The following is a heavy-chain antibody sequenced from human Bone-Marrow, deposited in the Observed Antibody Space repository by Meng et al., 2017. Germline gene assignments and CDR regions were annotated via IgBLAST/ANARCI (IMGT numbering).Heavy chain of an antibody. V-gene: IGHV1-2*06. J-gene: IGHJ4*02. CDR1: GYHFPDYY. Sequence: VPAGQSGAEVKKPGASVKVSCKPSGYHFPDYYIHWVRRAPGQGLEWMGRINPKSGDTHYAQKFQARVTMTGDTSISTAYMELSGLRSDDTAMYYCARDEDISAAGKLFGDYWGQGTLVTVSS. D-gene: IGHD6-25*01. CDR2: INPKSGDT. CDR3: ARDEDISAAGKLFGDY.